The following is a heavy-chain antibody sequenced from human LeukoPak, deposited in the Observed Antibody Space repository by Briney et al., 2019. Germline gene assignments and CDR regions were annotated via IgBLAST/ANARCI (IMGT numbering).Heavy chain of an antibody. V-gene: IGHV1-69*05. CDR1: GGTFSSYA. CDR3: ARGLTRDGYSYYFDY. J-gene: IGHJ4*02. CDR2: INPIFGTA. Sequence: ASVKVSCKASGGTFSSYAISWVRQAPGQGLEWMGGINPIFGTANYAQKFQGRVTITTDESTSTAYMELSSLRSEDTAVYYCARGLTRDGYSYYFDYWGQGTLVTVSS. D-gene: IGHD5-24*01.